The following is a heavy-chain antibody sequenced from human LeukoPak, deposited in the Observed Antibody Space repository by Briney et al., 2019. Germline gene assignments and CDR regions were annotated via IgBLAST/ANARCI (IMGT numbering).Heavy chain of an antibody. V-gene: IGHV1-69*05. CDR2: VIPVLGTT. J-gene: IGHJ4*02. Sequence: SVKVSCKASGTTFSRSAISWVRQAPGQGLEWMGGVIPVLGTTNYAQRFQDRVSITTDESTSTAYMEVSSLRSVDTAVYYCARDDGSATLGFDSWGQGTLVAVSS. CDR1: GTTFSRSA. CDR3: ARDDGSATLGFDS. D-gene: IGHD1-26*01.